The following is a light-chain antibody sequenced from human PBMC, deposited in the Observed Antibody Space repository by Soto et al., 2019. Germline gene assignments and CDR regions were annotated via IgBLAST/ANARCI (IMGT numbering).Light chain of an antibody. J-gene: IGKJ2*01. CDR1: QSVTTQ. V-gene: IGKV3-15*01. Sequence: IVLTQSPGTLSLSPGERATLSCRASQSVTTQLAWYQQKPGQAPRLIIHGASTRATGIPARFSGSGSGTEFTLTISSLQSEDFAVYYCQQYNNWPPGPFGQGTKLEIK. CDR3: QQYNNWPPGP. CDR2: GAS.